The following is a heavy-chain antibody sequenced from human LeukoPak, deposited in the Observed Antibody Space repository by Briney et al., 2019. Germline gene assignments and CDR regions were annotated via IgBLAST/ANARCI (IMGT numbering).Heavy chain of an antibody. CDR2: ISWNSGSI. J-gene: IGHJ3*02. Sequence: GGSLRLSCAASGFTFDDYAMHWVRQAPGKGLEWVSGISWNSGSIGYADSVKGRFTISSDNAKNSLYLQMNSLRAEDTALYYCAKGGVEDAFDIWGQGTMVTVSS. V-gene: IGHV3-9*01. CDR3: AKGGVEDAFDI. D-gene: IGHD3-3*01. CDR1: GFTFDDYA.